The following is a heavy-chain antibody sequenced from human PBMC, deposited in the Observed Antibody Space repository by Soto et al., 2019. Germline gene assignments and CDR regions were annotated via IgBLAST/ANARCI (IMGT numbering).Heavy chain of an antibody. CDR3: ARYTYDYARSDYYYGLDV. CDR1: GGSISVGGDY. V-gene: IGHV4-31*03. CDR2: IYYSGST. Sequence: PSETLSLTCTVSGGSISVGGDYWTWIRQHPGKGLEWIGYIYYSGSTYYNPSLKSRLTISLDKSQNQFSLNLSSVTAADTAVYYCARYTYDYARSDYYYGLDVWGQGTTVTVSS. D-gene: IGHD5-18*01. J-gene: IGHJ6*02.